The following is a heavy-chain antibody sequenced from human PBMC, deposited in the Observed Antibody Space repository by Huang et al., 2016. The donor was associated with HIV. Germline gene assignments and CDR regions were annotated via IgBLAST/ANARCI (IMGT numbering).Heavy chain of an antibody. CDR3: SPSGDDYFYFYMDV. CDR1: GFIFNDFA. J-gene: IGHJ6*03. CDR2: GRSKAFGGAS. D-gene: IGHD4-17*01. V-gene: IGHV3-49*03. Sequence: QLVESGGDSVQSGRSLRLSCRGSGFIFNDFAINWFRQSPGKGVEGIGFGRSKAFGGASKSSPSVKDRFTVSREEAKNVAFLQMDNLQVDDTAIYYCSPSGDDYFYFYMDVWGNGTTVIVS.